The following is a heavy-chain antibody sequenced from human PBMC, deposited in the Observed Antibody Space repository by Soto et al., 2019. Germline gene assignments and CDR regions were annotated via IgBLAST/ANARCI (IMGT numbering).Heavy chain of an antibody. D-gene: IGHD6-13*01. V-gene: IGHV3-48*03. Sequence: HPGGSLRLSCVASELTFSSYEMNWVRQAPGKGLEWVSYISSSGTTIYYTDSVKGRFTISRDNAKKSLYLQMNSLRAEDTAVYYCVRFGGAAAGPGDYWGQGTLVTVSS. CDR3: VRFGGAAAGPGDY. CDR2: ISSSGTTI. J-gene: IGHJ4*02. CDR1: ELTFSSYE.